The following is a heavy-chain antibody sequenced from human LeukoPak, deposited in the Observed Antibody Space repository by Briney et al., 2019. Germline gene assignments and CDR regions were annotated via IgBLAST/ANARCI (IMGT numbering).Heavy chain of an antibody. CDR1: GFTFSSYG. CDR2: IRYDGSNK. V-gene: IGHV3-30*02. J-gene: IGHJ4*02. CDR3: AKAGKGITGTTAD. D-gene: IGHD1-7*01. Sequence: GGSLRLSYAASGFTFSSYGMHWVRQAPGKGLEWVAFIRYDGSNKYYADSVKGRFTISRDNSKDTLYLQMNSLRAEDTAVYYCAKAGKGITGTTADWGQGTLVTVSS.